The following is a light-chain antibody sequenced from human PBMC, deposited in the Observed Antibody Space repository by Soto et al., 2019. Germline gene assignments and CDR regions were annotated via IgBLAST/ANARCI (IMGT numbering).Light chain of an antibody. V-gene: IGKV1-17*02. CDR3: QQLHGYPIT. CDR2: AAS. J-gene: IGKJ5*01. CDR1: QRITNR. Sequence: DIQMTQSPSSLSASIGDRVTITCRASQRITNRLNWYQQKPGQAPKLLIYAASNFPSGVPSRFSGSGSGTHFTLTISNLQPEDFATYYCQQLHGYPITFGQGTRLEIK.